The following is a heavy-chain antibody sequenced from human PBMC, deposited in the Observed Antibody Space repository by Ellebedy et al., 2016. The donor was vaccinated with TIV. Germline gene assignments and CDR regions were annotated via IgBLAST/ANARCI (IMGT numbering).Heavy chain of an antibody. CDR1: GYTFTSYG. J-gene: IGHJ6*02. CDR3: ARDKYYGSGSTTPYYYYGMDV. V-gene: IGHV1-18*01. Sequence: ASVKVSXXASGYTFTSYGISWVQQAPGQGLEWMGWISAYNGNTKYSQKFQGRVTITRDTSASTAYMELSSLRSEDTAVYYCARDKYYGSGSTTPYYYYGMDVWGQGTTVTVSS. D-gene: IGHD3-10*01. CDR2: ISAYNGNT.